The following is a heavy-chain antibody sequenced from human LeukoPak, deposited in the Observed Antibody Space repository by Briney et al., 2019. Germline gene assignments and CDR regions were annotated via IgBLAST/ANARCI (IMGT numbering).Heavy chain of an antibody. J-gene: IGHJ3*02. Sequence: SEPLSLTCTVSGGSISSSSYYWGWIRQPPGKGLEWIGSIYYSGSTYYNPSLNSRVTISVDTSKNQFSLKLSSVTAADTAVYYCARPQGRDDAFDIWGQGTMVTVSS. CDR1: GGSISSSSYY. V-gene: IGHV4-39*01. D-gene: IGHD5-24*01. CDR3: ARPQGRDDAFDI. CDR2: IYYSGST.